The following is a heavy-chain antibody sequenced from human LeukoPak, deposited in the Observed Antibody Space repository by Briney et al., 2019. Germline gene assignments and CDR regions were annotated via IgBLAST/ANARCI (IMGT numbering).Heavy chain of an antibody. D-gene: IGHD2-2*01. V-gene: IGHV3-30-3*01. CDR3: ARDQRGVHNPGFPPTRYFDY. Sequence: PGGSLRLSCAASGFIFSDYAIHWVRQAPGKGLEWVAVISYDGSNKHYGDSVKGRFTISRDNSKNTLYLQMNSLRAEDTAVYYCARDQRGVHNPGFPPTRYFDYWGQGTLVTVSS. CDR1: GFIFSDYA. J-gene: IGHJ4*02. CDR2: ISYDGSNK.